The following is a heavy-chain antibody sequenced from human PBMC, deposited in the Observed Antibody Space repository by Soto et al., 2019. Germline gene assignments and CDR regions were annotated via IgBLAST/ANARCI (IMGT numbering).Heavy chain of an antibody. V-gene: IGHV4-31*03. Sequence: QVQLQESGPGLVKPSQTLSLTCTVSGGSFSSGGYYWSWIRQHPGRGLEWIGNIYYSGSTYYNPSLKSRVTISVDTSKNQFSLKRSSVTAADTAVYYCARVLKGYYDSSTLRWFDPWGQGTLVTVSS. CDR1: GGSFSSGGYY. D-gene: IGHD3-22*01. CDR2: IYYSGST. CDR3: ARVLKGYYDSSTLRWFDP. J-gene: IGHJ5*02.